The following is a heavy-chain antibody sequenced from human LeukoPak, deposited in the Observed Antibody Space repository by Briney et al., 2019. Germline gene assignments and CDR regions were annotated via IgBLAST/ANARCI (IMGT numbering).Heavy chain of an antibody. CDR1: GGSFSGYY. CDR3: ARGPVVPAAMSLFDI. V-gene: IGHV4-34*01. J-gene: IGHJ3*02. Sequence: SETLSLTCAVYGGSFSGYYWSWIRQPPGKGLEWIGEINHSRSTNYNPSLKSRVTISVDTSKNQFSLKLSSVTAADTAVYYCARGPVVPAAMSLFDIWGQGTMVTVSS. CDR2: INHSRST. D-gene: IGHD2-2*01.